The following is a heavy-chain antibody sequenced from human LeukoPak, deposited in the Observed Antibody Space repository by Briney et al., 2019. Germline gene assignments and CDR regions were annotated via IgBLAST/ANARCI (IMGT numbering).Heavy chain of an antibody. CDR1: GFTFDDYG. V-gene: IGHV3-20*04. CDR2: INWNGGST. D-gene: IGHD1-14*01. CDR3: ARVPDVPYTRYYFDY. Sequence: PGGSLRLSCAASGFTFDDYGMSWVRQAPGKGLEWVSGINWNGGSTGYADSVKGRFTISRDNAKNSLYLQMNSLRAEDTALYYCARVPDVPYTRYYFDYWSQGTLVTVSS. J-gene: IGHJ4*02.